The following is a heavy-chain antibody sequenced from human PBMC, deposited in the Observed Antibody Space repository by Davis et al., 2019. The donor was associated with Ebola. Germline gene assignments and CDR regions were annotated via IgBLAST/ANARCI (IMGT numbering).Heavy chain of an antibody. Sequence: AASVKVSCKASGYTFTSYYMHWVRQAPGEGLEWLGIINPSGGSTSYAQKLQGRVTMTTDTSTSTAYMELRSLRSDDTAVYYCARGSWLERFDYWGQGTLVTVSS. CDR3: ARGSWLERFDY. J-gene: IGHJ4*02. CDR2: INPSGGST. CDR1: GYTFTSYY. V-gene: IGHV1-46*01. D-gene: IGHD1-1*01.